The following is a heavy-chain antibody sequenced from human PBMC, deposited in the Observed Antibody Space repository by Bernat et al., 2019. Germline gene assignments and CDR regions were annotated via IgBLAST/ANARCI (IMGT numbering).Heavy chain of an antibody. D-gene: IGHD3-3*01. J-gene: IGHJ6*02. CDR1: GGSFSGYY. V-gene: IGHV4-34*01. CDR2: INHSGST. CDR3: ARFPTYCSSTSCGSGYDFWIGYSTDCSSGMEV. Sequence: QVQLQQWGAGLLKPSETLSLTCAVYGGSFSGYYWSWIRQPPGKGLEWIGEINHSGSTNYNPSLKSRVTISVDTSKTQVSLKLSSVTAADTAVYYCARFPTYCSSTSCGSGYDFWIGYSTDCSSGMEVWGQGTPVTVSS.